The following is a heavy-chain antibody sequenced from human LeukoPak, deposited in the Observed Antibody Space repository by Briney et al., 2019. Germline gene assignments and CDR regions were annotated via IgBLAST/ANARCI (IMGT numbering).Heavy chain of an antibody. CDR3: ATDQALGYCSGGSCYDFGY. V-gene: IGHV1-24*01. CDR2: FDPEDGET. J-gene: IGHJ4*02. Sequence: ASVKVSCKVSGYTLTELSMHWVRQAPGKGLEWMGGFDPEDGETIYAQKFQGRVTMTEDTSTDTAYMELSSLRSEDTAVYYCATDQALGYCSGGSCYDFGYWGQGTLVTVSS. CDR1: GYTLTELS. D-gene: IGHD2-15*01.